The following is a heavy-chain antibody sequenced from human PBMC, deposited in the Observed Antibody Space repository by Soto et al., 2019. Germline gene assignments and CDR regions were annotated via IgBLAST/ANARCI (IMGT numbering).Heavy chain of an antibody. CDR3: ARGRFGRITPNQDYYYGMDV. V-gene: IGHV1-8*01. CDR1: GYTFTSYD. D-gene: IGHD3-10*01. CDR2: MNPNSGNT. Sequence: QVQLVQSGAEVKKPGASVKVSCKASGYTFTSYDINWVRQATGQGLEWMGWMNPNSGNTGYAQKFQGRVTMTRNTSISTAYMERSSLRSEDTAVYYCARGRFGRITPNQDYYYGMDVWGQGTTVTVSS. J-gene: IGHJ6*02.